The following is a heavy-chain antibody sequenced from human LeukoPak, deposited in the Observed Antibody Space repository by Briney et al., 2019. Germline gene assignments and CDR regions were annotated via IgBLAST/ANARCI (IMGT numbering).Heavy chain of an antibody. CDR1: GFTFSNAW. V-gene: IGHV3-15*01. D-gene: IGHD5-18*01. CDR2: IKSKTDGGTT. CDR3: TTDLGGYSYGSDY. Sequence: GGSLRLSCAASGFTFSNAWMSWVREAPRKGLEWVGRIKSKTDGGTTDYAAPVKGRFTISRDDSKNTLYLQMNSLKTEDTAVYYCTTDLGGYSYGSDYWGQGTLVTVSS. J-gene: IGHJ4*02.